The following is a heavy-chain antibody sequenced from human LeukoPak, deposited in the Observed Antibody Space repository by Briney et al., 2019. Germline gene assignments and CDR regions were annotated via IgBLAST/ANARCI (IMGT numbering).Heavy chain of an antibody. J-gene: IGHJ4*02. Sequence: ASETLSLTCTVSGGSISSYYWSWIRQPPGKGLEWIGEINHSGSTNYNPSLKSRVTISVDTSKNQFSLKLSSVTAADTAVYYCARRTFYYGSGSSKIDYWGQGTLVTVSS. CDR1: GGSISSYY. D-gene: IGHD3-10*01. CDR3: ARRTFYYGSGSSKIDY. CDR2: INHSGST. V-gene: IGHV4-34*01.